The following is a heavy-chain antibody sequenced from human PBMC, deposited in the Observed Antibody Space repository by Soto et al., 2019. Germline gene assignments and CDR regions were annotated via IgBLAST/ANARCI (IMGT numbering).Heavy chain of an antibody. J-gene: IGHJ4*02. Sequence: GGSLRLSCAASGFTFSGYSVNWVRQAPGKGLEWISYISSGSKTIYYADSVKGRFIVSRDNARNSQYLQMNSLRDDDTAVYYCVREDILGVRSFDYWGQGTLVTVSS. V-gene: IGHV3-48*02. CDR3: VREDILGVRSFDY. D-gene: IGHD3-9*01. CDR1: GFTFSGYS. CDR2: ISSGSKTI.